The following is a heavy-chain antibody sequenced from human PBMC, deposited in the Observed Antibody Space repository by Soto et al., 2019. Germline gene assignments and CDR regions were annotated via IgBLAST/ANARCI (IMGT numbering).Heavy chain of an antibody. CDR1: GGSISSGDYY. Sequence: PSETLSLTCTVSGGSISSGDYYWSWIRQPPGKGLEWIGYNYYSGSTYYNPSLKSRVTISVDTSKNQFSLKLSSVTAADTAVYYCARDKRITIFGVVIEGDPTDYYGMDAWGQGTTVTVSS. V-gene: IGHV4-30-4*01. CDR3: ARDKRITIFGVVIEGDPTDYYGMDA. D-gene: IGHD3-3*01. CDR2: NYYSGST. J-gene: IGHJ6*02.